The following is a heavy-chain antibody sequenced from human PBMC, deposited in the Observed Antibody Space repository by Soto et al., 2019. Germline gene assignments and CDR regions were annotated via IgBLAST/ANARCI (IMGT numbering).Heavy chain of an antibody. V-gene: IGHV4-34*01. J-gene: IGHJ6*01. CDR2: INHSGST. Sequence: SETLSLTCAVYGGSFSGYYWSWIRQPPGKGLEWIGEINHSGSTNYNPSLKSRVTISVDTSKNQFSLKLSSVTAADTAVYYCARASIAAAGTYYYYYYG. CDR3: ARASIAAAGTYYYYYYG. CDR1: GGSFSGYY. D-gene: IGHD6-13*01.